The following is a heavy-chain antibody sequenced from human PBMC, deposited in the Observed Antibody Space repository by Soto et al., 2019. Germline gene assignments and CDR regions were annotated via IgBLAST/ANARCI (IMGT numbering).Heavy chain of an antibody. CDR3: ARGAGTAYYYGMDV. V-gene: IGHV4-4*08. Sequence: SETLSLTCSVSGASIRSYYWHWIRQPPGKGLEWIGYVYTSDYTRYSSSLKSRVTISLDTSKNRFSLRLSSVTAADTAVYYCARGAGTAYYYGMDVWGPGTTVTVSS. CDR2: VYTSDYT. CDR1: GASIRSYY. D-gene: IGHD1-1*01. J-gene: IGHJ6*02.